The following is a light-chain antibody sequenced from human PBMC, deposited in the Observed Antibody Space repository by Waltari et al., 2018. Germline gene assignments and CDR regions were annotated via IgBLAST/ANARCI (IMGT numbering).Light chain of an antibody. CDR1: SSNIGSNT. J-gene: IGLJ3*02. CDR2: SHN. Sequence: QSVLTQPPSASGTPGQRVPISCSGSSSNIGSNTVNWYQQLPGPAPKLLIYSHNKRPSGVPDRFAGSKSGTSAALAISGLQSEDEADYYCAAWDDSLNGWVFGGGTKLTVL. V-gene: IGLV1-44*01. CDR3: AAWDDSLNGWV.